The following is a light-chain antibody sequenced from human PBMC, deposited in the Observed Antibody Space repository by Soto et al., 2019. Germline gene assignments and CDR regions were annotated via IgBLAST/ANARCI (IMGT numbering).Light chain of an antibody. V-gene: IGKV3-15*01. CDR3: QQYNNSPPYT. CDR2: GAS. Sequence: EIVVTQSPATLSVSPGERATLSCRDGQSVSSNLAWYQQKPGQAPRLLIYGASTRATGIPARFSGSGSGTEFTLTISSLQSEDFAVYYCQQYNNSPPYTFGQGTKLEIK. CDR1: QSVSSN. J-gene: IGKJ2*01.